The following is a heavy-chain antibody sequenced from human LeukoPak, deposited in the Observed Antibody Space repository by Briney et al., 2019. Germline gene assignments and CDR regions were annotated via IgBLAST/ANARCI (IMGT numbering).Heavy chain of an antibody. CDR2: IRSDGDIK. CDR1: GSTFSNYG. J-gene: IGHJ4*02. V-gene: IGHV3-30*02. Sequence: GGSLRLSCAASGSTFSNYGMHWVRQAPGKGLEWVAFIRSDGDIKYYAASVKGRFTISRDNSKNTLYLQMNSLRAEDTAVYYCAKDEVTSTSQQQLAWYFDYWGQGTLVTVSS. CDR3: AKDEVTSTSQQQLAWYFDY. D-gene: IGHD6-13*01.